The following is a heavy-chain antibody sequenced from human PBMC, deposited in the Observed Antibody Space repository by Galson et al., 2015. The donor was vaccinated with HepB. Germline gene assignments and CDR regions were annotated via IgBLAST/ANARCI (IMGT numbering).Heavy chain of an antibody. J-gene: IGHJ5*02. CDR1: GYRFTTYW. CDR2: INPTDSYT. D-gene: IGHD6-13*01. V-gene: IGHV5-10-1*01. CDR3: ARLIAAGTSYWFDP. Sequence: QSGAEVKKPGESLRISCKGSGYRFTTYWITWVRQMPGKGLEWMGKINPTDSYTEYSPSFQGHVTISTDKSINTAYLQWSTLKASDTAIYYCARLIAAGTSYWFDPWGQGTLVTVSS.